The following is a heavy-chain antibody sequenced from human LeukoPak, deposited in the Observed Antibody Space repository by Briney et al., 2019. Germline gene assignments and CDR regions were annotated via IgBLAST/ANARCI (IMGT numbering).Heavy chain of an antibody. CDR2: IWYDGSNK. CDR3: ARDLYGDYEGFDY. Sequence: GGSLRLSCAASGFTFTNYAMTWVRQAPGKGLEWVAVIWYDGSNKYYADSVKGRFTISRDNSKNTPYLQMNSLRAEDTAVYYCARDLYGDYEGFDYWGQGTLVTVSS. J-gene: IGHJ4*02. CDR1: GFTFTNYA. V-gene: IGHV3-33*08. D-gene: IGHD4-17*01.